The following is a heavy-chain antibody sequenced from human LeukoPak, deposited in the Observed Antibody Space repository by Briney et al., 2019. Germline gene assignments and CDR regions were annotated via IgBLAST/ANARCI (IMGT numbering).Heavy chain of an antibody. CDR3: ARGGPGYCSGGSCSHNWFDP. CDR1: GHTFSGHY. Sequence: ASVKVSCKTSGHTFSGHYLHWVRQAPGQGLEWMGRINPNSGGTNYAQKFQGWVTMTRDTSISTAYMELSRLRSDDTAVYYCARGGPGYCSGGSCSHNWFDPWGQGTLVTVSS. D-gene: IGHD2-15*01. V-gene: IGHV1-2*04. CDR2: INPNSGGT. J-gene: IGHJ5*02.